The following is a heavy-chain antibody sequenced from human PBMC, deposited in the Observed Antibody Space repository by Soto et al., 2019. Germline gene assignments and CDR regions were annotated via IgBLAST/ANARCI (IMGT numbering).Heavy chain of an antibody. J-gene: IGHJ4*02. CDR1: GFTVTSYW. V-gene: IGHV3-74*01. Sequence: DVQLVESGGGIVQPGGSLRLSCAASGFTVTSYWMHWVRQAPGKGLVWVSRTSPAGSSTYYADFVRGRFTISKDTAKNTLYLQINSLGDEDTAVYYCARGNTGYGNFDYWGQGNLVTVAS. D-gene: IGHD5-12*01. CDR2: TSPAGSST. CDR3: ARGNTGYGNFDY.